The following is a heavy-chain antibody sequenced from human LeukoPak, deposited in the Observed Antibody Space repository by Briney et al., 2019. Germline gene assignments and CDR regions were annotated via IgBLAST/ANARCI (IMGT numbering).Heavy chain of an antibody. CDR2: ISRSRSYI. CDR3: ARDSTNFDY. CDR1: GFTLSSYS. D-gene: IGHD5-24*01. Sequence: GGSLRLSCAASGFTLSSYSMKWVRQAPGKGLEWVSSISRSRSYIYYADSVKGRFTISRDNAKNSLHLQMNSLRAEDTAVYDCARDSTNFDYWGQGTLVTVSS. V-gene: IGHV3-21*01. J-gene: IGHJ4*02.